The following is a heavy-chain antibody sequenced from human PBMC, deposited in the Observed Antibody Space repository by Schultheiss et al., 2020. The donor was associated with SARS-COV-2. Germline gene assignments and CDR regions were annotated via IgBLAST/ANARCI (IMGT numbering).Heavy chain of an antibody. J-gene: IGHJ4*02. CDR2: ISSSSSYI. CDR1: AFPFNAYA. D-gene: IGHD2-2*02. Sequence: GGSLRLSCAASAFPFNAYAMHWVRQAPGKGLEWVSSISSSSSYIYYADSVKGRFTISRDNSKDTLYLHMNSLRAEDTAVYHCTKEGVIPSAIQGFDYWGQGALVTVSS. CDR3: TKEGVIPSAIQGFDY. V-gene: IGHV3-21*04.